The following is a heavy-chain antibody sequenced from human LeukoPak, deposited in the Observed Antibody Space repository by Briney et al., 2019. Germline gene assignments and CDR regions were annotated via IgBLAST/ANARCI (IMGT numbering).Heavy chain of an antibody. D-gene: IGHD3-10*01. V-gene: IGHV5-51*01. CDR3: ARQMVRGVIKGYGMDV. CDR2: IYPGDSDT. Sequence: GESLKISCKTSGYTFTSFWIGWVRQMPGKGLEWVAMIYPGDSDTKYSPSFQGRVTISADKSISTAHLQWSSLKASDTAMYYCARQMVRGVIKGYGMDVWGRGTTVTVSS. J-gene: IGHJ6*02. CDR1: GYTFTSFW.